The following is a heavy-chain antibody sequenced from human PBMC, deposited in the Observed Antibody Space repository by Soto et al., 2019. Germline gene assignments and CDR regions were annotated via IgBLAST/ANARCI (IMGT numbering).Heavy chain of an antibody. CDR2: IWSDGSDQ. D-gene: IGHD3-10*01. J-gene: IGHJ6*02. V-gene: IGHV3-33*01. CDR3: ATEPRMSSRGRGGMDV. Sequence: QVELVESGGGVVQPGKSLRLSCVASGFGIRTYGMHWVRQAPGKGLEWVAVIWSDGSDQLYADSMKGRLTISRDNAKNTLYLQVNSLRADDTAAYFCATEPRMSSRGRGGMDVWGHGTTVIVSS. CDR1: GFGIRTYG.